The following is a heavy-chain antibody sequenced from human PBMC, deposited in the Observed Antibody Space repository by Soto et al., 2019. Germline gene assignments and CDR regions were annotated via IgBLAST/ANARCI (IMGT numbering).Heavy chain of an antibody. CDR1: GFTFSSYG. CDR2: ISYDGTNN. Sequence: QVQLVESGGGVVQPGRSLRLSCAASGFTFSSYGMHWVRQAPGKGLEWVAVISYDGTNNYYTESVKGRFTISRDNSENTLFLQMNSLRAEDTAVYFCAKGDCSGGSCYFSAFDIWGQGTMVTVSS. D-gene: IGHD2-15*01. CDR3: AKGDCSGGSCYFSAFDI. V-gene: IGHV3-30*18. J-gene: IGHJ3*02.